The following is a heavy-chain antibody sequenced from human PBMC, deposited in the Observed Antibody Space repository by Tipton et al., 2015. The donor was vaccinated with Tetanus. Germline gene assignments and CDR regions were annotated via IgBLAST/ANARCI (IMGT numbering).Heavy chain of an antibody. CDR3: ARGMAEASNCGGDCYSDY. V-gene: IGHV3-21*01. J-gene: IGHJ4*02. Sequence: SLRLSCAASGFTLSRYTLNWVRQAPGKGLEWVSSISSSSRYIYYADSVKGRFTISRDNAKNSLYLQMISRRAEDTAVYSCARGMAEASNCGGDCYSDYWGQGTLVTVSS. CDR1: GFTLSRYT. D-gene: IGHD2-21*02. CDR2: ISSSSRYI.